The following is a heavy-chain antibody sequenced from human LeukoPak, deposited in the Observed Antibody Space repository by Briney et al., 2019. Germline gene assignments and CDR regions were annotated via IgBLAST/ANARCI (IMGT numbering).Heavy chain of an antibody. CDR1: GYTFTSYG. CDR3: ARDRATVLPLYYYYYYMDV. J-gene: IGHJ6*03. V-gene: IGHV1-18*01. D-gene: IGHD4-17*01. CDR2: ISAYNGNT. Sequence: ASVKVSCKASGYTFTSYGISWVRQAPGQGLEWMGWISAYNGNTNYAQKLQGRVTMTRDTSTSTVYMELSSLRSEDTAVYYCARDRATVLPLYYYYYYMDVWGKGTTVTISS.